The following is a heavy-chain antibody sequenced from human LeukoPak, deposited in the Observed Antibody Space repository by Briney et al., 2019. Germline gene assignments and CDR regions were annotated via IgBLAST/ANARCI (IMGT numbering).Heavy chain of an antibody. CDR2: MNPNSGNT. V-gene: IGHV1-8*01. CDR1: GYTFTSYD. J-gene: IGHJ6*02. D-gene: IGHD5-18*01. Sequence: GASVKVSCKASGYTFTSYDINWVRQATGQGLEWMGWMNPNSGNTGYAQKFQGRVTMTNNTSISTAYMELSSLRSEDTAVYYCASADLPLTAMVSQGYYYYGMDVWGQGTTVTVSS. CDR3: ASADLPLTAMVSQGYYYYGMDV.